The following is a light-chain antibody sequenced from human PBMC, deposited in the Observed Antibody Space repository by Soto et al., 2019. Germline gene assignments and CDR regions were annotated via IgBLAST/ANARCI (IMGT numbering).Light chain of an antibody. CDR3: PLGHNWPLS. CDR1: QSISTE. CDR2: SAS. V-gene: IGKV3-15*01. Sequence: EIVMTQSPATLSVSPGERATLSCRASQSISTELAWYQQKPGQPPRLLIYSASTRSTGVPARFTGSGSGSEFTLTISGLQSEDFAVYYCPLGHNWPLSFGQGTRVEI. J-gene: IGKJ2*01.